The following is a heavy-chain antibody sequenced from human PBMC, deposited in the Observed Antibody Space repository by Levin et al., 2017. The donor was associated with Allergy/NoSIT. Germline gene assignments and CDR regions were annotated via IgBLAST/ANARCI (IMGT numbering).Heavy chain of an antibody. Sequence: GGSLRLSCAASGFTFSSYAMHWVRQAPGKGLEWVAVISYDGSNKYNADSVKGRLTISRDNSKNTLLLQMNSLRAEDTAVYYCARDLLSLMYTSGFDIWGQGTMVTVSS. V-gene: IGHV3-30*04. CDR1: GFTFSSYA. CDR3: ARDLLSLMYTSGFDI. D-gene: IGHD1-1*01. CDR2: ISYDGSNK. J-gene: IGHJ3*02.